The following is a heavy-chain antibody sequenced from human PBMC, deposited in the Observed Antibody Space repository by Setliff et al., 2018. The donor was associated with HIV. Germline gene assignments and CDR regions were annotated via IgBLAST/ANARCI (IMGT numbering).Heavy chain of an antibody. CDR3: ARDRTCSGGSCYGT. J-gene: IGHJ5*02. D-gene: IGHD2-15*01. CDR1: GFTFRNHA. CDR2: ISYDGSNK. Sequence: GGSLRLSCAASGFTFRNHAMHWVRQAPGKGLEWVAVISYDGSNKFYADSVKGRFTISRDNSKNTLYLQMNSLRAEDTAVYYCARDRTCSGGSCYGTWGQGTMVTVSS. V-gene: IGHV3-30*14.